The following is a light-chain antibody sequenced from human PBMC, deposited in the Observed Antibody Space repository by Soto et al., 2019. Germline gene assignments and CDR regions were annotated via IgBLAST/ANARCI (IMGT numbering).Light chain of an antibody. CDR2: KAS. Sequence: DIQMTQSPSTLSGSVGDRVTITCRASQTISSWLAWNQQKPGKAPKLLIYKASTLKSGVPSRFSGSGSGTEFTVTISSLQPDDFATYYCQHCNSYSEAFGQGTKVELK. CDR1: QTISSW. J-gene: IGKJ1*01. V-gene: IGKV1-5*03. CDR3: QHCNSYSEA.